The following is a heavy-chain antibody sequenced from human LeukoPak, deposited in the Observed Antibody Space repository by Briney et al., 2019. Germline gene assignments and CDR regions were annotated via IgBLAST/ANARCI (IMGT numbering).Heavy chain of an antibody. V-gene: IGHV3-69-1*01. D-gene: IGHD3-16*01. CDR2: ITSSSTI. CDR1: GFTFSSYS. Sequence: GGSLRLSCAASGFTFSSYSMHWVRQAPGKGLEWVSYITSSSTIYYADSVKGRFTISRDNAKNSLYLQMNSLRAEDTAVYYCARDRGYWFDPWGQGTLVTVSS. J-gene: IGHJ5*02. CDR3: ARDRGYWFDP.